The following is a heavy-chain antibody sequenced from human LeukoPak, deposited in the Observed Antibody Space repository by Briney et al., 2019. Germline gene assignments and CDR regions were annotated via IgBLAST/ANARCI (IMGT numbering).Heavy chain of an antibody. CDR1: GGSISSYY. CDR2: IYYSGST. J-gene: IGHJ5*02. D-gene: IGHD6-13*01. V-gene: IGHV4-59*01. CDR3: ASGAAAGTRMKYNWLDP. Sequence: PSETLSLTCTVSGGSISSYYWSWIRQPPGKGLEWIGYIYYSGSTNYSPSLKSRVTISVDTSKNQFSLKLSSVTAADTAVYYCASGAAAGTRMKYNWLDPWGQGTLVTVSS.